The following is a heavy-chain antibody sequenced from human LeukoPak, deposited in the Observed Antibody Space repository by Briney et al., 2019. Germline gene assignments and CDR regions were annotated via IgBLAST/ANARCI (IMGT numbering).Heavy chain of an antibody. J-gene: IGHJ3*02. CDR1: GFTFSDYY. D-gene: IGHD5-12*01. CDR2: ISSIGSTI. V-gene: IGHV3-11*01. Sequence: PGGSLRLSCAASGFTFSDYYMSWIRQAPGKGVEWVSYISSIGSTIYYADSVKGRFTISRDNAKNSLYLQMNSLRAEDTAVYYCARDALDVDIVATTLWAFDIWGQGTMVTVSS. CDR3: ARDALDVDIVATTLWAFDI.